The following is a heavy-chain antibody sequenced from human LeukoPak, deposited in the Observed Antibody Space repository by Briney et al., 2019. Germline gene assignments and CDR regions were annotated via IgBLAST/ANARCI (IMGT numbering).Heavy chain of an antibody. CDR1: GFTFSSYA. Sequence: GGSLRLSCAASGFTFSSYAMSWVRQAPGKGLEWVSAISGSGGSTYYADSVKGRFTISRDNSKNTLYLQMNSLRAEGTAVYYCAKVPDGSYSPHWFQHWGQGTLVTVSS. D-gene: IGHD1-26*01. V-gene: IGHV3-23*01. CDR3: AKVPDGSYSPHWFQH. J-gene: IGHJ1*01. CDR2: ISGSGGST.